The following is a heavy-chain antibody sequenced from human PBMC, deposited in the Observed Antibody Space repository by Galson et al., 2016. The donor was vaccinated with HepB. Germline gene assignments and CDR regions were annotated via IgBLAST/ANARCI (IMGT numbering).Heavy chain of an antibody. D-gene: IGHD3-3*02. CDR2: INPNSGGT. V-gene: IGHV1-2*02. Sequence: SVKVSCKASGYTFTDYYMHWVRQAPGQGLEWMGWINPNSGGTNYAQKFQGRVTMTRDTSIRTAYMELRRLRSDDTAVYYCARVLIYGRYYFDYWGQGTLVTVSS. J-gene: IGHJ4*02. CDR3: ARVLIYGRYYFDY. CDR1: GYTFTDYY.